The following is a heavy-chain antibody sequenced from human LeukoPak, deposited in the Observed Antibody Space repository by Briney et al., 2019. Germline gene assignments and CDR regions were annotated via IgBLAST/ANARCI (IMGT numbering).Heavy chain of an antibody. Sequence: SETLSLTCIVSGDSIRSYYWNWIRQAPGKALEWIGHIHNNGDIAYNFSLKSRVTISMDTSKNQFSLKLSSVTAADTAVYYCGRWGYFDSGNYFVVDYWGQGTVVPVSS. CDR1: GDSIRSYY. D-gene: IGHD3-22*01. CDR3: GRWGYFDSGNYFVVDY. J-gene: IGHJ4*02. V-gene: IGHV4-59*01. CDR2: IHNNGDI.